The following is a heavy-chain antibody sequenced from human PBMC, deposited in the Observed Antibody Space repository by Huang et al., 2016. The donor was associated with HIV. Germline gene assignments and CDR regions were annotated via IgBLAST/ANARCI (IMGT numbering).Heavy chain of an antibody. D-gene: IGHD5-18*01. V-gene: IGHV1-18*01. Sequence: QVQLVQSGAEVKKPGASVKVSCKASGYTFSSFGISWVRQAPGQGLEWVVWISVYNGNTKFAQKFQGRLTMTTDTSTSTAYMELRSLRSDDTAVYYCARGGGIQLWLLGYYYMDVWGNGTTVTVSS. CDR1: GYTFSSFG. CDR2: ISVYNGNT. CDR3: ARGGGIQLWLLGYYYMDV. J-gene: IGHJ6*03.